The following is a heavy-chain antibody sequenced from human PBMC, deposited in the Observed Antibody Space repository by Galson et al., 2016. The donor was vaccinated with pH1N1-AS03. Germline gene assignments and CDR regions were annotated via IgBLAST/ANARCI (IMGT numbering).Heavy chain of an antibody. Sequence: SLRLFCAASGFTFSNCGMSWVRQAPGKGLEWVSYISSSSSTIYYVDSVKGRFIISRDNAKSSLYLQMHSLRAEDTAVYYCARTHHGDYAYYGMDVWGQGTTVTVSS. V-gene: IGHV3-48*01. CDR2: ISSSSSTI. J-gene: IGHJ6*02. CDR1: GFTFSNCG. D-gene: IGHD4-17*01. CDR3: ARTHHGDYAYYGMDV.